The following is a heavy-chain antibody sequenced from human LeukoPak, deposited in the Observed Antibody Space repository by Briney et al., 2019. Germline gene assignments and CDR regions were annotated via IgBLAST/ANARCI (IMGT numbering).Heavy chain of an antibody. D-gene: IGHD2-15*01. CDR2: ISAYNGNT. V-gene: IGHV1-18*01. J-gene: IGHJ4*02. Sequence: ASVKVSCKASGYTFTSYGISWVRQAPGQGLEWMGWISAYNGNTNYAQKLQGRVTMTTDTSTSTAYMELRSLRSDDTAVYYCARAYRSGGSCYSGDDYWGQGTLVTVSS. CDR3: ARAYRSGGSCYSGDDY. CDR1: GYTFTSYG.